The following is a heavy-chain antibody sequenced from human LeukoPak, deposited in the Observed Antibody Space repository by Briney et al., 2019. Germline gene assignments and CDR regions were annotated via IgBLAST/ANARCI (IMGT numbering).Heavy chain of an antibody. CDR2: ISSSSSTI. CDR1: GFTFSSHS. J-gene: IGHJ4*02. V-gene: IGHV3-48*01. D-gene: IGHD1-14*01. CDR3: ARGSVTQGY. Sequence: PGGSLRLSCAASGFTFSSHSMNWVRQAPGKGLEWVSYISSSSSTIYYADSVKGRFTISRDNAKNSLYLQMNSLRAEDTAVYYCARGSVTQGYWGQGTLVTVSS.